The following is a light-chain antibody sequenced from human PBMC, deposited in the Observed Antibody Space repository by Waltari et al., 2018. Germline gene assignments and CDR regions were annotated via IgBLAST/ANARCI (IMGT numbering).Light chain of an antibody. V-gene: IGKV3D-15*01. CDR1: QSVSNS. CDR3: HQETNWSLT. CDR2: GAS. Sequence: EIVMTQSPATLSLSPGETATLSCRASQSVSNSLAWYQQKPGQPPRLLVHGASTRATGIPDRFNGRGSGTDFTLIISSLEPEDVGVYFCHQETNWSLTFGPGTRLDI. J-gene: IGKJ3*01.